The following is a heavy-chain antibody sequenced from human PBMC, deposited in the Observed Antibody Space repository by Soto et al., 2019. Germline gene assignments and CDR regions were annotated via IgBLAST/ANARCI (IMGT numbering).Heavy chain of an antibody. D-gene: IGHD1-26*01. CDR3: ARGVGSSPPQY. CDR2: IYASGSP. V-gene: IGHV4-59*02. J-gene: IGHJ4*02. CDR1: GGSVSVYY. Sequence: SETLSLTCTISGGSVSVYYWSWIRQSTGQGLEWIGYIYASGSPYYNPSLRSRVTISADTSKNQISLKLTSPTAADTAVYYCARGVGSSPPQYWGRGTLVTVSS.